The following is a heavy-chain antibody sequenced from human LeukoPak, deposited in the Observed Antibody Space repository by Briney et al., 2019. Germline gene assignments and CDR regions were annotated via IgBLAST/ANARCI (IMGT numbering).Heavy chain of an antibody. Sequence: PGGTLRLSCAASGFTFSSYWMSWVRQAPGKGLEWVANIKQDGSEKYYVDSVKGRFTISRDNAKNSLYLQMNSLRAEDTAVYYCARAIEGWLATNYFDYWGQGTLVTVSS. V-gene: IGHV3-7*01. CDR2: IKQDGSEK. D-gene: IGHD6-19*01. CDR3: ARAIEGWLATNYFDY. J-gene: IGHJ4*02. CDR1: GFTFSSYW.